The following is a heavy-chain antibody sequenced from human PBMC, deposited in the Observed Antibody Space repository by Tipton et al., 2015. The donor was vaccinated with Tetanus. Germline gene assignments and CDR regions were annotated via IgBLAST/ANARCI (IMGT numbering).Heavy chain of an antibody. J-gene: IGHJ4*02. Sequence: TLSLTCTVSGGSINSYYWSWIRQPPGKGLEWIGYIYYSGSTNYNPSLRSRVTISVDTSKNQFSLKLSSVTAADTAVYYCARIRQVGKPGPFFDYWGQGTLVTVSP. V-gene: IGHV4-59*01. D-gene: IGHD7-27*01. CDR3: ARIRQVGKPGPFFDY. CDR2: IYYSGST. CDR1: GGSINSYY.